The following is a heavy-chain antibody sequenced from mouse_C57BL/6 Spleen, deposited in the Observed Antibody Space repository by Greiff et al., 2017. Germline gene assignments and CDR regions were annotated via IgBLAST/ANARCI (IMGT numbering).Heavy chain of an antibody. CDR3: AREGGYYYGDYYAMDY. CDR1: GYTFTSYW. Sequence: QVQLQQPGAELVRPGSSVKLSCKASGYTFTSYWMHWVKQRPIQGLEWIGNIDPSDSETHYTQKFKDKATLTVDKSSSTAYMQLSSLTSEDSAVYYWAREGGYYYGDYYAMDYWGQGTSVTVSS. CDR2: IDPSDSET. J-gene: IGHJ4*01. D-gene: IGHD1-1*01. V-gene: IGHV1-52*01.